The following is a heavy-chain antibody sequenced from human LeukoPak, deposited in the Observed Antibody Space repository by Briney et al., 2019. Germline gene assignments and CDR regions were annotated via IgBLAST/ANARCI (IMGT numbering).Heavy chain of an antibody. J-gene: IGHJ4*02. CDR1: GYTFTSYG. D-gene: IGHD3-22*01. V-gene: IGHV1-18*01. Sequence: ASVKVSFKAPGYTFTSYGISWVRQAPGQGREWMGWISAYNGNTNYAQKLQGRVTITTDTFTSTAYMELRSLRSDDTAVYYCARKEGDYYDSSGYLRYWGQGTLVTVSS. CDR2: ISAYNGNT. CDR3: ARKEGDYYDSSGYLRY.